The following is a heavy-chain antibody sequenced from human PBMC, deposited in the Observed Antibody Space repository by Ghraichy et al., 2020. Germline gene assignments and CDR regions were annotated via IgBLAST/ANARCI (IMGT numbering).Heavy chain of an antibody. CDR2: INAGNGNT. Sequence: ASVKVSCKASGYTFTSYAMHWVRQPPGQRLEWVGWINAGNGNTKYSQKFQGRVTITRDTSASTAYMELSRLRSEDTAVYYCAGDGPYDSSPYYETLDYWGQGTLVTVSS. CDR1: GYTFTSYA. V-gene: IGHV1-3*01. D-gene: IGHD3-22*01. CDR3: AGDGPYDSSPYYETLDY. J-gene: IGHJ4*02.